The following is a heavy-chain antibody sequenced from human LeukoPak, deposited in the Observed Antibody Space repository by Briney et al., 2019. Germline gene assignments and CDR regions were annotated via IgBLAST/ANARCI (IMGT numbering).Heavy chain of an antibody. Sequence: GESLKISCQGFGYTFTSNWIGWVRQMPGKGLEWMGIIYPGDSDTRYSPSFQGQVTISADKSISTAYLQWSSLKASDTAMYYCARAGDCSGGSCDFDYWGQGTLVTVSS. V-gene: IGHV5-51*01. D-gene: IGHD2-15*01. J-gene: IGHJ4*02. CDR2: IYPGDSDT. CDR1: GYTFTSNW. CDR3: ARAGDCSGGSCDFDY.